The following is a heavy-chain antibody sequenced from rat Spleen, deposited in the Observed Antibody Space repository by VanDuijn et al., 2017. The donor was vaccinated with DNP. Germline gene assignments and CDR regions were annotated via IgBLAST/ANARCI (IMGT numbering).Heavy chain of an antibody. CDR1: GFALSDYY. V-gene: IGHV5-22*01. CDR2: ISYDGGST. Sequence: EVQLVESGGGLVLPGRALNLSCKASGFALSDYYMAWVRQTPKTGLEWVASISYDGGSTDYGDSVKGRFTISRDNAKSSLYLQMNSLKSEDTATYYCARGSTSIYWYFDFWGPGTMVTVSS. CDR3: ARGSTSIYWYFDF. J-gene: IGHJ1*01. D-gene: IGHD5-1*01.